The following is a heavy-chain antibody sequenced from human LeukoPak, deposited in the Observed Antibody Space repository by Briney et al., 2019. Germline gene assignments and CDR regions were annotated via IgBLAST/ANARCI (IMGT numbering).Heavy chain of an antibody. CDR2: IYQSGTT. CDR3: GRGGIAAAASGIDF. J-gene: IGHJ4*02. CDR1: GDSISSGGFS. V-gene: IGHV4-30-2*01. D-gene: IGHD6-13*01. Sequence: SETLSLTCAVSGDSISSGGFSWNWIRQPPGKGLEWIGYIYQSGTTYYNPSLKSRVTISVDRPKNQFSLKLSSVTAADTAVYYCGRGGIAAAASGIDFWGPGTLVTVSS.